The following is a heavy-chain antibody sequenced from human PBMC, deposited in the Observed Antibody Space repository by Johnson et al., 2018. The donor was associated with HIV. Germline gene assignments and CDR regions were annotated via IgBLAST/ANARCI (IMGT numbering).Heavy chain of an antibody. J-gene: IGHJ3*02. CDR2: ISYDGSNK. CDR1: GFTFRSYA. CDR3: AKDLGGSKTDEWGTDYYEFWNAYPVQDPRVVVGTFDI. V-gene: IGHV3-30*18. Sequence: QVQLVESGGGVVQPGRSLRLSCTASGFTFRSYAMHWVRQAPGTGLEWVALISYDGSNKYYADSVKGRFTISSDNSKNTLYLQLTRLQSEDTAVYYCAKDLGGSKTDEWGTDYYEFWNAYPVQDPRVVVGTFDIWGHGTMVTVSS. D-gene: IGHD3-3*01.